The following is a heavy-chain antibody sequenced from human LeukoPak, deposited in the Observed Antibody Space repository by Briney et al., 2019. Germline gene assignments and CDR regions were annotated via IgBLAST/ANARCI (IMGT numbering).Heavy chain of an antibody. CDR1: GGSISSSSYY. V-gene: IGHV4-39*07. J-gene: IGHJ4*02. Sequence: SETLSLTCTVSGGSISSSSYYWGWIRQPPGKGLEWIGSIYYSGSTYYNPSLKSRVTISVDTSKNQFSLKLSSVTAADTAVYYCARFTDTAMDLDYWGQGTLVTVSS. CDR3: ARFTDTAMDLDY. CDR2: IYYSGST. D-gene: IGHD5-18*01.